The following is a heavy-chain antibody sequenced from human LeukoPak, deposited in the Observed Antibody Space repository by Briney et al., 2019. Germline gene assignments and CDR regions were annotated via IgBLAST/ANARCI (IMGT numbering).Heavy chain of an antibody. Sequence: PGRSLRLSCAASGFTFSSYGMHWVRQAPGKGLEWLAVTWYDGSDEYYADSVKGRFTISRDNSKNTLYLQMSSLRAEDTAVYYCAKDRNYDSSGYYFDYWGQGVLVTVSS. CDR2: TWYDGSDE. V-gene: IGHV3-33*06. J-gene: IGHJ4*02. D-gene: IGHD3-22*01. CDR3: AKDRNYDSSGYYFDY. CDR1: GFTFSSYG.